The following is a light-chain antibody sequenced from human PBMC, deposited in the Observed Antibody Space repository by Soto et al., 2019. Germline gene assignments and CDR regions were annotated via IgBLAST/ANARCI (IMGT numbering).Light chain of an antibody. CDR3: EQSHDWLT. J-gene: IGKJ4*01. V-gene: IGKV3-11*01. Sequence: EIVLTQSPATLALSPGERATLSCRASQSVSTYLAWYQQKAGQAPKLLIYDASNRATGIPARFSGSGSGTDFTLIISSLQPEDFAVYYCEQSHDWLTFGGGTKVEIK. CDR1: QSVSTY. CDR2: DAS.